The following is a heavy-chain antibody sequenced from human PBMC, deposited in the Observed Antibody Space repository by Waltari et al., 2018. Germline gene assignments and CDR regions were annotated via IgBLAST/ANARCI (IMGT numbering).Heavy chain of an antibody. Sequence: EVPLVASGGGLVQPGGSLRLSCAASGFTVSRTSLTWFRQAPGKGLEWVSVIYSGGTTYYADSVKGRFTISRDNSKNTLYLQMNSLRAEDTAVYYCARPGYSSGWYGGDYYYGMDVWGQGTTVTVSS. CDR3: ARPGYSSGWYGGDYYYGMDV. D-gene: IGHD6-19*01. CDR2: IYSGGTT. CDR1: GFTVSRTS. J-gene: IGHJ6*02. V-gene: IGHV3-66*02.